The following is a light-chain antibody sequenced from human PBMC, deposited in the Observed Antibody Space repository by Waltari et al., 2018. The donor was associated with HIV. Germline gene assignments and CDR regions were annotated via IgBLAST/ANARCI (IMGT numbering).Light chain of an antibody. CDR3: MQSTHWPGT. CDR1: QSLIYTDGNTY. Sequence: VLTQSPVSLPVALGRPASLSCRSSQSLIYTDGNTYLNWFHQRPGQSPRRLIYKISNRDSGVPDRFSGSGSVTDFTLHISRVEAEDVGIFYCMQSTHWPGTFGQGTRVEIQ. V-gene: IGKV2-30*01. J-gene: IGKJ1*01. CDR2: KIS.